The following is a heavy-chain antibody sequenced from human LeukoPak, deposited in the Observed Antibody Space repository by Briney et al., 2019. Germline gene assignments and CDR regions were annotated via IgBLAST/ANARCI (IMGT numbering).Heavy chain of an antibody. J-gene: IGHJ4*02. CDR3: ARSGLAVTTPFDY. V-gene: IGHV4-30-2*01. Sequence: PSETLSLTCAVSGGSISSGGYSWSWIRQPPGKGLEWIGYIYHSGSTYYNPSLKSRVTISVDRSKNQFSLKLSSVTAADTAVYYRARSGLAVTTPFDYWGQGTLVTVSS. CDR2: IYHSGST. CDR1: GGSISSGGYS. D-gene: IGHD4-17*01.